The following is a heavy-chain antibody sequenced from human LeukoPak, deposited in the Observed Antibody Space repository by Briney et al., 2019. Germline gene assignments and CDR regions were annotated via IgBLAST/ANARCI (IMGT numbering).Heavy chain of an antibody. CDR3: ARDPTPGRFLRPGVDY. V-gene: IGHV1-18*01. Sequence: GASVTVSCKASGYTFTSYGISWVRQAPGQGLEWMGWISAYNGNTNYAQKLQGRVTMTTDTSTSTAYMELRSLRSDDTAVYYCARDPTPGRFLRPGVDYWGQGTLVTVSS. CDR2: ISAYNGNT. J-gene: IGHJ4*02. CDR1: GYTFTSYG.